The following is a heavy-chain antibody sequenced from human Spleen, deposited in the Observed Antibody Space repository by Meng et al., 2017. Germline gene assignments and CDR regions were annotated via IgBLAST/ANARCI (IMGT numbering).Heavy chain of an antibody. Sequence: GESLKISCSVSGLTFSTYWMNWVRQVPGKGLVWVSRISSDGNLRSYADSVKGRFTISRDNAQNTLFLQMNSLGAEDTAVYYCARDFLRSPIAAAGTAPIDYWGQGTLVTVSS. J-gene: IGHJ4*02. CDR2: ISSDGNLR. CDR1: GLTFSTYW. CDR3: ARDFLRSPIAAAGTAPIDY. D-gene: IGHD6-13*01. V-gene: IGHV3-74*01.